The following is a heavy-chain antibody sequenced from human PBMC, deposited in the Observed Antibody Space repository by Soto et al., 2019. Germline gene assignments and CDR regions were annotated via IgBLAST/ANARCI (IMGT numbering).Heavy chain of an antibody. CDR2: IYHSGST. Sequence: PSETLSLTCSVSGGSINSGRSSWNWIRQSLGKGLEWIAYIYHSGSTYYNPSLKSRVTISVDRSENQFSLKLTSVTAADTAVYYCVRESTTSGPNWFDTWGPGILVTVSS. V-gene: IGHV4-30-2*06. D-gene: IGHD1-1*01. J-gene: IGHJ5*02. CDR1: GGSINSGRSS. CDR3: VRESTTSGPNWFDT.